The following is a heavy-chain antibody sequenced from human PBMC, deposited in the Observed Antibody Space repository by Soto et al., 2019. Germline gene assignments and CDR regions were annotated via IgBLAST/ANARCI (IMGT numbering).Heavy chain of an antibody. D-gene: IGHD5-18*01. Sequence: QVQMQESGPGLVRPSQTLSLSCAVSGASLTSGDYYWNWIRQSPGKGLEWIGYIYYNGDTYYNPSLKGRVTFSLDTSMNHFSLKMTSVTAADTAVYFCARENTAMGGYFDYWCPGSLVTVSS. CDR3: ARENTAMGGYFDY. V-gene: IGHV4-30-4*01. CDR2: IYYNGDT. J-gene: IGHJ4*02. CDR1: GASLTSGDYY.